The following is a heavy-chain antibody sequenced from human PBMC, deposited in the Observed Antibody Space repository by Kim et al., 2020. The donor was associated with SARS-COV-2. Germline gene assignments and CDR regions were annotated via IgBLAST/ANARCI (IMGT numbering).Heavy chain of an antibody. CDR3: ARHGSGSYDWFDP. V-gene: IGHV5-10-1*01. D-gene: IGHD3-10*01. Sequence: GESLKISCKGSGYSFTSYWISWVRQMPGKGLEWMGRIDPSDSYTNYSPSFQGHVTISADKSISTAYLQWSSLKASDTAMYYCARHGSGSYDWFDPWGQGTLVTVSS. CDR2: IDPSDSYT. CDR1: GYSFTSYW. J-gene: IGHJ5*02.